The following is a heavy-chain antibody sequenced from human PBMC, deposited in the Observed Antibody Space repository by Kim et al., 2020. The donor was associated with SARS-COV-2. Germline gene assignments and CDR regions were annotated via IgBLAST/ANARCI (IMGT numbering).Heavy chain of an antibody. CDR2: IYYSGST. J-gene: IGHJ6*01. Sequence: SDTLSLTCTVSGGSISSYYWSWIRQPPGKGLEWIGYIYYSGSTNYNPSLKSRVTISVDTSKNQFSLKLSSVTAADTAVYYCARDKSITVAGYYYYYGMDV. D-gene: IGHD6-19*01. CDR1: GGSISSYY. V-gene: IGHV4-59*01. CDR3: ARDKSITVAGYYYYYGMDV.